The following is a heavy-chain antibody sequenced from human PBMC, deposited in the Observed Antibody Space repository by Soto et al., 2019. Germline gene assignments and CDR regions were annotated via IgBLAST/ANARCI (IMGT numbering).Heavy chain of an antibody. J-gene: IGHJ4*02. V-gene: IGHV5-51*01. Sequence: PGESLKISCKGSGYSFTSYWIGWVRQMPGKGLEWMGIIYPGDSDTRYSPSFQGQVTISADKSISTAYLQWSSLKASDTAMYYCASGTTYDFWSGYYHRGYFDYWGQGTLVTVSS. CDR2: IYPGDSDT. CDR1: GYSFTSYW. CDR3: ASGTTYDFWSGYYHRGYFDY. D-gene: IGHD3-3*01.